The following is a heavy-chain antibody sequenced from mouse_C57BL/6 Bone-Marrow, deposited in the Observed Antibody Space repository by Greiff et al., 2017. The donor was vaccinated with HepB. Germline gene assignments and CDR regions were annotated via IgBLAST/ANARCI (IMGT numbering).Heavy chain of an antibody. CDR1: GFTFSSYA. D-gene: IGHD2-1*01. CDR2: ISDGGSYT. J-gene: IGHJ1*03. V-gene: IGHV5-4*01. Sequence: EVQLVESGGGLVKPGGSLKLSCAASGFTFSSYAMSWVRQTPEKRLEWVATISDGGSYTYYPDNVKGRFTISRDNAKNNLYLQMSHLKSEDTAMYYCARVDGNWYFDVWGTGTTVTVSS. CDR3: ARVDGNWYFDV.